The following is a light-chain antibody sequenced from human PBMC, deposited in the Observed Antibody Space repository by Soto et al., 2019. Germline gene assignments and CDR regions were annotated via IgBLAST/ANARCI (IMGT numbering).Light chain of an antibody. CDR1: QSISTW. Sequence: IQMTQSPSTLSASVGDRVTITRRASQSISTWLAWYQQEPGKAPKLLIHYASTRASDIPARFSGSGSGTNFTLAISSLRFDDFSVDHCQQYAFWTGTFGQGNKVDIK. CDR3: QQYAFWTGT. V-gene: IGKV1-5*01. CDR2: YAS. J-gene: IGKJ1*01.